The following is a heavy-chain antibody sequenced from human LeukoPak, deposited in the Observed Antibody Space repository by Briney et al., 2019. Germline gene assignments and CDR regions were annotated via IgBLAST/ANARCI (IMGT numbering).Heavy chain of an antibody. D-gene: IGHD4-17*01. CDR1: GFSLSTSGMC. J-gene: IGHJ4*02. Sequence: SGPALVKPTQTLTLTCTFSGFSLSTSGMCVSWIRQPPGKALEWLALIDWYDDEYYSTSLKTRLTISKDTSKNQVVLTMANVDPVDTGTYYCARVDFGDSIIFDYWGQGTLVTVSS. V-gene: IGHV2-70*01. CDR2: IDWYDDE. CDR3: ARVDFGDSIIFDY.